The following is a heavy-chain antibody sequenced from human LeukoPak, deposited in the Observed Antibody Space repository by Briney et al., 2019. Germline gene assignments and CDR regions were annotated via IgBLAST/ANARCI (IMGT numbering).Heavy chain of an antibody. CDR1: GFTFSSYG. J-gene: IGHJ5*02. CDR2: IWYDGSNK. Sequence: GGSLRLSCAASGFTFSSYGMHWVRQAPGKGLEWVAVIWYDGSNKYYADSVKSRFTISRDNSKNTLYLQMNSLRAEDTAVYYCARAEGYCSSTSCYWWFDPWGQGTLVTVSS. V-gene: IGHV3-33*01. D-gene: IGHD2-2*01. CDR3: ARAEGYCSSTSCYWWFDP.